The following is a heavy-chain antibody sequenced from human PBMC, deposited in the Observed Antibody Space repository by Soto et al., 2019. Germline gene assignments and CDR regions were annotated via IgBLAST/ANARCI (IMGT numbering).Heavy chain of an antibody. V-gene: IGHV1-8*01. CDR3: AKVTRKGPAKDFDY. CDR1: GYTFSNYV. Sequence: QVPLVQSGAELKKPGASVKVSCKASGYTFSNYVMNWVRQATGQGPEWIGGVNPNNGDTGYADKCQGRVPLTTLISTEPAYMEPTSPRPDDAAIYYCAKVTRKGPAKDFDYGGKGKLITVSS. CDR2: VNPNNGDT. J-gene: IGHJ4*02.